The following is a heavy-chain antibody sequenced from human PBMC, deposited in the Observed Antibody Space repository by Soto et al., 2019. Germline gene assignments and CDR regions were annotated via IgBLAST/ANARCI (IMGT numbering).Heavy chain of an antibody. CDR2: INSDGSST. J-gene: IGHJ6*02. D-gene: IGHD6-6*01. V-gene: IGHV3-74*01. Sequence: PGGSLRLSCAASGFTFSSYWMHWVRQAPGKGLVWVSRINSDGSSTSYADSVKGRFTISRDNAKNTLYLQMNSLRAEDTAAYYCARVPLYSSSPDLTRPHSYYYYYYGMDVWGQGTTVTVSS. CDR3: ARVPLYSSSPDLTRPHSYYYYYYGMDV. CDR1: GFTFSSYW.